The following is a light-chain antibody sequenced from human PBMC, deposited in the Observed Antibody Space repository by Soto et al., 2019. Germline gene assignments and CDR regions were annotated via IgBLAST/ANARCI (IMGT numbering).Light chain of an antibody. V-gene: IGKV3-20*01. J-gene: IGKJ1*01. CDR3: HQYADYPQT. CDR1: QIVAKNY. Sequence: EIVLTQSPGTLSLSPGERATLSCRASQIVAKNYVAWYQKEPGQAPRLLIYGPSTRATGIPDRFSGSGSGTDFTLTISRLEPEDFAVYYCHQYADYPQTFGQGTKVEIK. CDR2: GPS.